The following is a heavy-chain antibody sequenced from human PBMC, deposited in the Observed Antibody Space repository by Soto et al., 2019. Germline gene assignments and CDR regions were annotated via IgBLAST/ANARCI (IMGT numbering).Heavy chain of an antibody. CDR1: GYTFTTYD. CDR2: LNPKSGMT. CDR3: ARVAGSPDY. V-gene: IGHV1-8*01. J-gene: IGHJ4*02. D-gene: IGHD1-26*01. Sequence: QVQLVQSGPEVKKPGASVKVSCKASGYTFTTYDFNWVRQAPGKGLGWMGWLNPKSGMTGSAQKFQGRITMTRDSSISTVYMELSSLRSEDTGVYYCARVAGSPDYWGQGTLVTVSS.